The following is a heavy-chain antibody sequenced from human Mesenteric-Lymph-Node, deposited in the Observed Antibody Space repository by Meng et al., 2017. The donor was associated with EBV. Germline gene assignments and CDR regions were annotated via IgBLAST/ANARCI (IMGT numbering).Heavy chain of an antibody. CDR1: IGSINSGSYY. V-gene: IGHV4-30-4*01. CDR2: IYYSGST. Sequence: VRRLESGPGLVKPSQTLSLTCAVSIGSINSGSYYWSWIRQPPGKGLEWIGYIYYSGSTYYNPSLKSRVTISVDTSKNQFSLKLKSVTAADTAVYYCARAHRVLFGELNWFDPWGQGTLVTVSS. D-gene: IGHD3-10*01. J-gene: IGHJ5*02. CDR3: ARAHRVLFGELNWFDP.